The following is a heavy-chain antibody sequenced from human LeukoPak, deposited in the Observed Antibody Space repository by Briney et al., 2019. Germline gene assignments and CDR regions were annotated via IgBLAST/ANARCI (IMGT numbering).Heavy chain of an antibody. CDR2: IYYSGST. D-gene: IGHD1-26*01. V-gene: IGHV4-39*07. CDR3: ARDQWELRAFDI. J-gene: IGHJ3*02. CDR1: GGSISSSSYY. Sequence: PSETLSLTCTVSGGSISSSSYYWGWIRQPPGKGLEWIGSIYYSGSTYYNPSLKSRVTISVDTSKNQFSLKLSSVTAADTAVYYCARDQWELRAFDIWGQGAMVTVSS.